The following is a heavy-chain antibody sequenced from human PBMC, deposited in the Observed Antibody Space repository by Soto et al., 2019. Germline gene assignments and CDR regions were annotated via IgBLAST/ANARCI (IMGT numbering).Heavy chain of an antibody. CDR1: GYSFTSYW. D-gene: IGHD3-22*01. Sequence: GESLKISCKGSGYSFTSYWIGWVRQMPGKGLEWMGIIYPGDSDTRYSPSFQGQVTISADKSISPAYLQWSSLKASDTAMYYCARLPRITMIVVGYYYGMDVWGQGTTVTVSS. V-gene: IGHV5-51*01. CDR3: ARLPRITMIVVGYYYGMDV. CDR2: IYPGDSDT. J-gene: IGHJ6*02.